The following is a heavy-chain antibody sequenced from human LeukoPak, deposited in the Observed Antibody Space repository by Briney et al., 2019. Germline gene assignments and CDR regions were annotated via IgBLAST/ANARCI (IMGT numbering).Heavy chain of an antibody. Sequence: GGSQRLSCAASGFNFRDHYIDWVRQAPPKGLEGVGRRRNKSSSYTTEYAASVEGRFITSRDVSESSLYLQMNSLRTEATAVYYCGRIAINANNGMDVWGQGTTVTVSS. D-gene: IGHD1/OR15-1a*01. CDR2: RRNKSSSYTT. CDR1: GFNFRDHY. V-gene: IGHV3-72*01. CDR3: GRIAINANNGMDV. J-gene: IGHJ6*02.